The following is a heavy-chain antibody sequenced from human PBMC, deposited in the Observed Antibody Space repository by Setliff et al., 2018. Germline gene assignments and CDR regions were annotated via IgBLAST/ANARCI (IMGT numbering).Heavy chain of an antibody. D-gene: IGHD1-26*01. CDR1: GDSTRSFY. V-gene: IGHV4-59*01. J-gene: IGHJ4*02. CDR2: IDYSGIT. Sequence: SETLSLTCSVSGDSTRSFYWSWIRQSPRKGLEWIGYIDYSGITNYNPSLNSRVSMSVDTSKNQFSLRLNSVTAADTAIYYCARVARAGSVDYWGQGTLVTVYS. CDR3: ARVARAGSVDY.